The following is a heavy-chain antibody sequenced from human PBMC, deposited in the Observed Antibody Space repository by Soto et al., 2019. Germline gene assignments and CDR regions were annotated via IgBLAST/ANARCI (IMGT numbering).Heavy chain of an antibody. Sequence: QVQLQESGPGLVKPSETLSLTCTVSGGSVSSGSYYWSWIRQPPGKGLEWIGYIYYSGSTNYNPALRGRVTISVDTSKNQCSLKLSSVTAADTAVYYCAREDYSDSSDWGQGTLVTVSS. CDR2: IYYSGST. CDR3: AREDYSDSSD. CDR1: GGSVSSGSYY. D-gene: IGHD3-22*01. J-gene: IGHJ1*01. V-gene: IGHV4-61*01.